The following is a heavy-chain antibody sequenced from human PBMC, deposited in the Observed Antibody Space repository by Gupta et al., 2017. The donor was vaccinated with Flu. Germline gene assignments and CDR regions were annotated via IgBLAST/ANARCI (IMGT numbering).Heavy chain of an antibody. V-gene: IGHV3-33*01. CDR1: GFTFNSYG. J-gene: IGHJ4*02. D-gene: IGHD3-3*01. CDR3: ARDLYYDFWSGYLDY. Sequence: QVQLVESGGGVVQPGRSLRLSCAAPGFTFNSYGLPCVLQAPGKGLEWVAVIWYDGSNKYYADSVKGRFTISRDTSKNTLYLEMNSLRAEDTAVYYGARDLYYDFWSGYLDYWGQGTLVTVSS. CDR2: IWYDGSNK.